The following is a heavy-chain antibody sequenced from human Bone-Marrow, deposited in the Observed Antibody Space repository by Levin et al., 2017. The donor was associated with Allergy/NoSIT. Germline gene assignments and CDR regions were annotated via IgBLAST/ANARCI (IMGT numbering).Heavy chain of an antibody. Sequence: GGSLRLSCAASGFTFNYFGMHWVRQAPGKGLEWVALIWYDGSLKYYVDSVEGRFTISRDNSKNTLYLQMNSLRAEDTAVYYCARDRDFSSGYYYKGMDVWGQGTTVTISS. CDR3: ARDRDFSSGYYYKGMDV. D-gene: IGHD5-24*01. CDR2: IWYDGSLK. V-gene: IGHV3-33*01. CDR1: GFTFNYFG. J-gene: IGHJ6*02.